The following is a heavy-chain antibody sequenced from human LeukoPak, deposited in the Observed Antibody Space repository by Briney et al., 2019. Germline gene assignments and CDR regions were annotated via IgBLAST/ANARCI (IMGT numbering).Heavy chain of an antibody. V-gene: IGHV4-34*01. CDR2: INHSGST. CDR1: GGSFSGYY. Sequence: SETLSLTCAVYGGSFSGYYWSWIRQPPGKGLEWIGEINHSGSTNYNPSLKSRVTISVDTSKSQFSLKLSPVTAADTAVYYCARGRNAQLPRGYYYYYGMDVWGKGTTVTVSS. D-gene: IGHD2-2*01. CDR3: ARGRNAQLPRGYYYYYGMDV. J-gene: IGHJ6*04.